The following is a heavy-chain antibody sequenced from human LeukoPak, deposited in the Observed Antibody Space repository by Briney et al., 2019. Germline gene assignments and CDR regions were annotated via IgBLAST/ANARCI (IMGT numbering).Heavy chain of an antibody. CDR3: AHWGRSYYYGSGSSPFDY. J-gene: IGHJ4*02. V-gene: IGHV2-5*01. Sequence: SGPTLVNPTQTLTLTCTFSGFSLSTSGVGVGWIRQPPGKALEWLALIYWNDDKRYSPSLKSRLTITKDTSKNQVVLTMTNMDPVDTATYYCAHWGRSYYYGSGSSPFDYWGQGTLVTVSS. CDR2: IYWNDDK. CDR1: GFSLSTSGVG. D-gene: IGHD3-10*01.